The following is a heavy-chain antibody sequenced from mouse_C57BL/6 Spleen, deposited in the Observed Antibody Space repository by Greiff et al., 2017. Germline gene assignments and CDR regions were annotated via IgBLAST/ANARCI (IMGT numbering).Heavy chain of an antibody. CDR2: ISYDGSN. V-gene: IGHV3-6*01. Sequence: EVKLMESGPGLVKPSQSLSLTCSVTGYSITSGYYWNWIRQFPGNKLEWMGYISYDGSNNYNPSLKNRISITRDTSKNQFFLKLNSVTTEDTATYYCAREGGSPYFDYWGQGTTLTVSS. D-gene: IGHD1-1*01. CDR3: AREGGSPYFDY. J-gene: IGHJ2*01. CDR1: GYSITSGYY.